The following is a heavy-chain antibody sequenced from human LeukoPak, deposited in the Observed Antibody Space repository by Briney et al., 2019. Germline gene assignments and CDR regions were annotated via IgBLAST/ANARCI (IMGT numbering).Heavy chain of an antibody. CDR1: GGSISSGGYY. CDR2: IYYSGST. D-gene: IGHD4-17*01. J-gene: IGHJ5*02. Sequence: SGTLSLTCTVSGGSISSGGYYWSWIRQHPGKGLEWIGYIYYSGSTYYNPSLKSRVTISVDTSKNQFSLKLSSVTAADTAVYYCASFCLHGDPDLTLVGWFDPWGQGTLVTVSS. V-gene: IGHV4-31*03. CDR3: ASFCLHGDPDLTLVGWFDP.